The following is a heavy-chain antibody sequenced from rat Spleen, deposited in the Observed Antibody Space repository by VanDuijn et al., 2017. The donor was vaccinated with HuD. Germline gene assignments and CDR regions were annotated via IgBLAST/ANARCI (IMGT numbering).Heavy chain of an antibody. Sequence: EVQLVESGGGLVQPGRSLKLSCAASGFTFSDYNMAGVRQAPKKGLEWVASILYYGSRTYYRDSVKGRFTFSRENAKNTLYLQMDSLRSEDTATYYCTTSTYDWFVYWGQGTLVTVSS. CDR3: TTSTYDWFVY. V-gene: IGHV5S10*01. CDR1: GFTFSDYN. J-gene: IGHJ3*01. CDR2: ILYYGSRT. D-gene: IGHD2-1*01.